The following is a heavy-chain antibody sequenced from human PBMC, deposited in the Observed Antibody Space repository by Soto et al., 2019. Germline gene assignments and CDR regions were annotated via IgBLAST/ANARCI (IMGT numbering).Heavy chain of an antibody. D-gene: IGHD6-6*01. CDR1: GGSISSGGYS. CDR3: ARQLVEKNYFDD. CDR2: IYHSGST. Sequence: SETLSLTCAVSGGSISSGGYSWSWIRQPPGKGLEWIGYIYHSGSTYYNPSLKSRVTISVDRSKNQFSLKLSSVTAADTAVYYCARQLVEKNYFDDWGQGTLVTVSS. J-gene: IGHJ4*02. V-gene: IGHV4-30-2*01.